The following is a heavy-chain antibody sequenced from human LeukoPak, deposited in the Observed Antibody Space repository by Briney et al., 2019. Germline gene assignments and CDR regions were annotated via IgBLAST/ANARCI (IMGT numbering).Heavy chain of an antibody. D-gene: IGHD4-17*01. J-gene: IGHJ6*03. CDR1: GYTFTGYY. V-gene: IGHV1-2*02. CDR2: INPNSGGT. CDR3: ARVGISTVMYYYYMDV. Sequence: GASVKVSCKASGYTFTGYYMHWVRQAPGQGLEWMGWINPNSGGTNYAQKFRGRVTMTRDTSISTAYMELSRLRSDDTAVYYCARVGISTVMYYYYMDVWGKGTTVTVSS.